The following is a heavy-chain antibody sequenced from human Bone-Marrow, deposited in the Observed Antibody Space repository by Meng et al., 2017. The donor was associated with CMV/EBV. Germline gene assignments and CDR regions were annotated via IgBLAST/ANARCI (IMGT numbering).Heavy chain of an antibody. Sequence: ASVKVSCKASGYTFTSYYMHWVRQAPGQGLEWMGIINPSGGSTSYAQKFQGRVTMTRDTSTSTVYMELSSLRSEDTAVYYCARVHPRLGQLRKSIAAQFDPWGQGTRVTVSS. CDR2: INPSGGST. D-gene: IGHD6-6*01. V-gene: IGHV1-46*01. J-gene: IGHJ5*02. CDR3: ARVHPRLGQLRKSIAAQFDP. CDR1: GYTFTSYY.